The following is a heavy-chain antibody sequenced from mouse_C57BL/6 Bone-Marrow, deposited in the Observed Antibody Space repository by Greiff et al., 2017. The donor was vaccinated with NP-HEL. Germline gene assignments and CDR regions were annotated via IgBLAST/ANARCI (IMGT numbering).Heavy chain of an antibody. Sequence: EVQLQHSGAELVRPGASVKLSCTASGFNIKDDYMHWVKQRPEQGLEWIGWIDPENGDTEYASKFQGKATITADTSSNTAYLQLSSLTSEDTAVYYCTSRQLRPAAYWGQGTLVTVSA. CDR1: GFNIKDDY. CDR2: IDPENGDT. D-gene: IGHD3-2*02. CDR3: TSRQLRPAAY. J-gene: IGHJ3*01. V-gene: IGHV14-4*01.